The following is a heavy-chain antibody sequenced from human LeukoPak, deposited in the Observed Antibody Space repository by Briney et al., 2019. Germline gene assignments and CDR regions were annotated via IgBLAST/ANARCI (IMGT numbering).Heavy chain of an antibody. CDR3: ASHHYGDFSFDY. D-gene: IGHD4-17*01. Sequence: QPGGSLRLSCAASGFTFSSYEMNWVGQAPGNGLEWVSYISSSGSTIYYADSVKGRFTISRDNAKNSLYLQMNSLRAEDTAVYYCASHHYGDFSFDYWGQGTLVTVSS. J-gene: IGHJ4*02. CDR2: ISSSGSTI. V-gene: IGHV3-48*03. CDR1: GFTFSSYE.